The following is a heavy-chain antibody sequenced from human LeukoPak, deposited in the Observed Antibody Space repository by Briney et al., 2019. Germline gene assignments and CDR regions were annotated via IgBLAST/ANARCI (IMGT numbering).Heavy chain of an antibody. J-gene: IGHJ5*02. CDR3: ASSPLLWFGEGWFDP. Sequence: ASVKVSCKASGGAFSSYAISWVRQAPGQGLEWMGGIIPIFGTANYAQKFQGRVTITADKSTSTAYMELSSLRSEDTAVYYCASSPLLWFGEGWFDPWGQGTLVIVSS. CDR2: IIPIFGTA. D-gene: IGHD3-10*01. V-gene: IGHV1-69*06. CDR1: GGAFSSYA.